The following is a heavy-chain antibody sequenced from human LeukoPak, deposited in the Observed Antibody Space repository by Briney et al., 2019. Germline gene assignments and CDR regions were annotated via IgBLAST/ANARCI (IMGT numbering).Heavy chain of an antibody. J-gene: IGHJ6*02. CDR1: GFTFSNYA. CDR3: AKVSSSWPYYYGMDV. D-gene: IGHD6-13*01. V-gene: IGHV3-23*01. Sequence: PGGSLRLSCAASGFTFSNYAMSWVRQAPGKGLEWVSGIKSDGTSTYYGDSVKGRFTISRDNSKDTLYLQMNSLRAEDTAVYYCAKVSSSWPYYYGMDVWGQGTTIIVSS. CDR2: IKSDGTST.